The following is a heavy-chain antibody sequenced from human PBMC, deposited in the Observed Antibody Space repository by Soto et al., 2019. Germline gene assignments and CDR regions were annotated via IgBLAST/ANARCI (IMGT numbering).Heavy chain of an antibody. Sequence: SETLSLTCTVSRGSISSGTNYWAWIRQPPGKGLEWIANIYYSGSTFYNPSLKSRVTISLDTSKNQFSLKLRSVTAADTAVYYCARHEAGRSIDFWGQGLLVTVS. CDR1: RGSISSGTNY. CDR3: ARHEAGRSIDF. CDR2: IYYSGST. J-gene: IGHJ4*02. D-gene: IGHD6-25*01. V-gene: IGHV4-39*01.